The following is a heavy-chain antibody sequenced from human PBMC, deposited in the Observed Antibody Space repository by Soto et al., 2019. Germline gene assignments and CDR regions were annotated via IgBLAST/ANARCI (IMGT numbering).Heavy chain of an antibody. J-gene: IGHJ6*03. Sequence: EVQLVESGGGLIQPGGSLRLSCETSGFTFSGYGMKWVRQAPGKGLEWISHISSRSSTIYYADSVRGRFIISRDNARNSLYLQMNSLRAEDTAVYYCVRDRGVTLGNRVRPYMDVWGKGTTVTVSS. CDR2: ISSRSSTI. V-gene: IGHV3-48*01. CDR3: VRDRGVTLGNRVRPYMDV. CDR1: GFTFSGYG. D-gene: IGHD2-21*02.